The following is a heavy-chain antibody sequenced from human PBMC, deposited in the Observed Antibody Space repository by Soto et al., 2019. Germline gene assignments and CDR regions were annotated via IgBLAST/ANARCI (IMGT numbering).Heavy chain of an antibody. D-gene: IGHD1-26*01. CDR2: LNPSADTT. CDR3: AREFGGSRVFDY. V-gene: IGHV1-46*01. Sequence: GTSVKVSCKTSGCSFTNYFIHWVRQAPGQGLEWMGILNPSADTTNYAQKFQGRVTVTRDTSTSTVYMELRSLRSEDTAVYFCAREFGGSRVFDYWGQGTLVTVSS. CDR1: GCSFTNYF. J-gene: IGHJ4*02.